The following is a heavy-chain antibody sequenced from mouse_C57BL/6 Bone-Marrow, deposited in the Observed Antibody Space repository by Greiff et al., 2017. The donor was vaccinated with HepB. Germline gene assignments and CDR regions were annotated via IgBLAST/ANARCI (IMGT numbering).Heavy chain of an antibody. CDR1: GYTFTDYY. V-gene: IGHV1-26*01. D-gene: IGHD4-1*01. J-gene: IGHJ2*01. CDR2: INPNNGGT. CDR3: ARGTGTCYFDY. Sequence: VQLQQSGPELVKPGASVKISCKASGYTFTDYYMNWVKQSHGKSLEWIGDINPNNGGTSYNQKFKGKATLTVDKSSSTAYMELRSLTSEDSAVYYCARGTGTCYFDYWGQGTTLTVSS.